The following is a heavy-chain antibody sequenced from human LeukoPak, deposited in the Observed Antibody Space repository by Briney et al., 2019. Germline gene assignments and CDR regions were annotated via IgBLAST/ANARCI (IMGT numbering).Heavy chain of an antibody. CDR2: IPYDGSNK. J-gene: IGHJ4*02. Sequence: GGSLRLSCAASGFTFSSYGMHWVRQAPGKGLEWVAAIPYDGSNKYYADSVKGRFTISRDNSKNTLYLQMNSLRAEDTAVYYCARESEQWLAPFDYWGQGTLVTVSS. D-gene: IGHD6-19*01. CDR3: ARESEQWLAPFDY. CDR1: GFTFSSYG. V-gene: IGHV3-30*19.